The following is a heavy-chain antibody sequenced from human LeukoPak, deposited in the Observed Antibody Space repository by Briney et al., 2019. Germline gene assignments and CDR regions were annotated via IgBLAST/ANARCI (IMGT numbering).Heavy chain of an antibody. V-gene: IGHV4-31*03. CDR3: ARGRYYFDC. J-gene: IGHJ4*02. CDR1: GGSISSGGYY. CDR2: INYSGNT. Sequence: SETLSLTCTVSGGSISSGGYYWSWISQHPGKGLEWIGYINYSGNTFYNPSLKSRLTISVDTSKNQFSLKLSSVTAADTAVYYCARGRYYFDCWGQGTLVTVSS.